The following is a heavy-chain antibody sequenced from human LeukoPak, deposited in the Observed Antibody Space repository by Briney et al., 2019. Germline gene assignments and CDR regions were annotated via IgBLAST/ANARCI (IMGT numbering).Heavy chain of an antibody. V-gene: IGHV1-2*02. D-gene: IGHD3-22*01. Sequence: GASVKVSCKASGYTFTGYYMHWVRQAPGQGLEWMGWINPNSGGTNYAQKFQGRVTMTRDTSISTAYMELSRLRSEDTAVYYCASSLLTMIAAFDIWGQGTMVTVSS. J-gene: IGHJ3*02. CDR3: ASSLLTMIAAFDI. CDR2: INPNSGGT. CDR1: GYTFTGYY.